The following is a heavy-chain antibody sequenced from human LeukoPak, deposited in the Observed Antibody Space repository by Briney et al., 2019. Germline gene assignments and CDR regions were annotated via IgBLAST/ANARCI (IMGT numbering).Heavy chain of an antibody. CDR1: GGSISNNNYY. J-gene: IGHJ6*02. CDR3: ARYCGGDCYGMDV. V-gene: IGHV3-7*01. Sequence: ETLSLTCTVSGGSISNNNYYWGWIRQPPGKGLEWVANIKQDGSEKDYVDSVKGRFTISRDNAKNSLYLQMNNLRAEDTAVYYCARYCGGDCYGMDVWGQGTTVTVSS. CDR2: IKQDGSEK. D-gene: IGHD2-21*01.